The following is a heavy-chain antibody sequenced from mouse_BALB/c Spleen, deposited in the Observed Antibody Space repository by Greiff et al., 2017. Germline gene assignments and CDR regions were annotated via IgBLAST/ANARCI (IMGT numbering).Heavy chain of an antibody. CDR2: ISSGGSYT. V-gene: IGHV5-6-4*01. D-gene: IGHD2-4*01. CDR1: GFTFSSYT. J-gene: IGHJ4*01. CDR3: TSFYDYGYYAMDY. Sequence: EVKLVESGGGLVKPGGSLKLSCAASGFTFSSYTMSWVRQTPEKRLECVATISSGGSYTYYPDSVKGRFTISRDNAKNTLYLQMSSLKSEDTAMYYCTSFYDYGYYAMDYWGQGTSVTVSS.